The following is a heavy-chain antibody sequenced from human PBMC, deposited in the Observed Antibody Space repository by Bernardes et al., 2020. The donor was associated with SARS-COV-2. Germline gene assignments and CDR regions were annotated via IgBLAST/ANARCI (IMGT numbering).Heavy chain of an antibody. CDR2: IIENKTNT. J-gene: IGHJ3*02. CDR3: ARGAYSVKKSGHRSVCDI. D-gene: IGHD5-18*01. V-gene: IGHV3-74*01. Sequence: LCVPRIIENKTNTSYAYSVKGRFTISRDNAKNTLNLQMNSLSAEDTAVYYCARGAYSVKKSGHRSVCDIGGQATMVT.